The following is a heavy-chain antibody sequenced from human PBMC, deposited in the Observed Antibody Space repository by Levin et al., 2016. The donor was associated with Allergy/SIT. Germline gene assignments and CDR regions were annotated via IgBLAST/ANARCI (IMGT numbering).Heavy chain of an antibody. J-gene: IGHJ4*02. CDR2: IYYSGST. CDR3: ARRATTITIFGVVPSPIFDY. Sequence: SETLSLTCTVSGGSISSSSYYWGWIRQPPGKGLEWIGSIYYSGSTYYNPSLKSRVTISVDTSKNQFSLKLSSVTAADTAVYYCARRATTITIFGVVPSPIFDYWGQGTLVTVSS. CDR1: GGSISSSSYY. D-gene: IGHD3-3*01. V-gene: IGHV4-39*01.